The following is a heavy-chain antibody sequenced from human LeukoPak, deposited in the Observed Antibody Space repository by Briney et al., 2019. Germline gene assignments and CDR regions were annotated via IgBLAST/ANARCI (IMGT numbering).Heavy chain of an antibody. CDR3: ARRVDL. CDR1: GGSISSYG. Sequence: PSETLSLTCTVSGGSISSYGWSWIRQPPGKGLEWIGDIYNTWNTHYNPSLKSRVTISVDTSKNQFSLKLSSVTAADTAVYYCARRVDLWGRGTLVTVSS. V-gene: IGHV4-59*08. CDR2: IYNTWNT. J-gene: IGHJ2*01.